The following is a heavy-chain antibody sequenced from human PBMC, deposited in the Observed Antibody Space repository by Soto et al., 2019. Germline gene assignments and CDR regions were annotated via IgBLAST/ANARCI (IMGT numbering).Heavy chain of an antibody. CDR2: VYYSWST. CDR1: GGSISSSSYY. V-gene: IGHV4-39*01. CDR3: ARMGPAVAGTRGGVGFCWLDYVDY. D-gene: IGHD6-19*01. Sequence: QLQLQESGPGLVKPSETLSLTCTVSGGSISSSSYYWGWIRQPPGKGLEWIGSVYYSWSTYYNPSPRSRVTISVDTSKNQFSLKLSSVTAADTAVYYCARMGPAVAGTRGGVGFCWLDYVDYWGQGTLVTVSS. J-gene: IGHJ4*02.